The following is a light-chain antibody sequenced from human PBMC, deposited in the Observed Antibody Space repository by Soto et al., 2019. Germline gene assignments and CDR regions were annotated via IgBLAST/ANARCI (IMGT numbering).Light chain of an antibody. J-gene: IGKJ1*01. CDR2: DAS. Sequence: IQMAQSPPPLSASVGDRGTLTCRARQPISRWLAWYHQKPGKAPKLLIYDASNLESGVPSRFSGSGSGTEFTLTISSLQPEDFGIYYCQQYENYWTFGQGTKVDIK. V-gene: IGKV1-5*01. CDR3: QQYENYWT. CDR1: QPISRW.